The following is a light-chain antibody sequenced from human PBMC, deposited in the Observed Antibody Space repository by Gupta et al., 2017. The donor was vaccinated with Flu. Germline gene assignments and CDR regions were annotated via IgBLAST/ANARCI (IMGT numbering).Light chain of an antibody. V-gene: IGKV1-39*01. Sequence: DIQMTQSPSSLAASVGDRVTITCRASQSISTYLNWYQQKLGKAPKLLIYAAFSLQSGVPSRSSGSGSGTEFTLTISSLQPEDFATYYCQQSYSNPWTFGQGTKVEIK. CDR1: QSISTY. CDR2: AAF. J-gene: IGKJ1*01. CDR3: QQSYSNPWT.